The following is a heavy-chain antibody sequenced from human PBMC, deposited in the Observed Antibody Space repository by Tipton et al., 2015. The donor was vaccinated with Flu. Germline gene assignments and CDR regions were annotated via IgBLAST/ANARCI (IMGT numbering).Heavy chain of an antibody. V-gene: IGHV4-59*08. CDR3: ARHSSSARGWFDP. CDR1: GGSISTSY. Sequence: GLVKPSETLSLTCTVAGGSISTSYWSWIRQPPGKGLEWIGYIYSSGSTNYSPSLKSRVTISVDTSTNQFSLKVSSVTAADTAVYYCARHSSSARGWFDPWGQGTLVTVSS. CDR2: IYSSGST. D-gene: IGHD3-10*01. J-gene: IGHJ5*02.